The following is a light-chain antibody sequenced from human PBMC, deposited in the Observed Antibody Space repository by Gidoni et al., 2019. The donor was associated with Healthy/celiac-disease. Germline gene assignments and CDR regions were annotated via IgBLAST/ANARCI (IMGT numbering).Light chain of an antibody. Sequence: DIQMTQSPSSLSASVGDRVTITCRASQSISSYLNWYQQKPGKAPKLLIDAASSLQSGVPSRFSGSGSGTDFTLTISSLQPQDCATYYCQQSYSTLWTFGQGTMVEIK. V-gene: IGKV1-39*01. CDR3: QQSYSTLWT. CDR2: AAS. CDR1: QSISSY. J-gene: IGKJ1*01.